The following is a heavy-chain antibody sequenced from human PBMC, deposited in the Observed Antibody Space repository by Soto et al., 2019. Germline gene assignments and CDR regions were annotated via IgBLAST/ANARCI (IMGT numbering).Heavy chain of an antibody. D-gene: IGHD3-3*01. V-gene: IGHV1-2*04. CDR2: INPNSGDT. J-gene: IGHJ6*02. Sequence: VLLVQSGAEVKSPGASVRVSCTTSGYTFTGYFIHWVRQAPGQGLEWMGWINPNSGDTSYSQKFQGWVTMARDTSISTAYMELSRLRSDDTAVYYCARATAYDFWSGYYRSYGLDVWGQGTTVTV. CDR1: GYTFTGYF. CDR3: ARATAYDFWSGYYRSYGLDV.